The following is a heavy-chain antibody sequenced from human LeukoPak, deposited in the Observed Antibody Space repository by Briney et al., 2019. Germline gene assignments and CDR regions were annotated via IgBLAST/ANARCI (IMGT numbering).Heavy chain of an antibody. Sequence: SETLSLTCAVYGGSFSGYYWGWIRQPPGKGLEWIGEINHSGSTNYNPSLKSRVTISVDTSKNQFSLKLSSVTAADTAVYYCAAPKSIAARPGLYYWGQGTLVTVSS. CDR1: GGSFSGYY. CDR2: INHSGST. CDR3: AAPKSIAARPGLYY. D-gene: IGHD6-6*01. J-gene: IGHJ4*02. V-gene: IGHV4-34*01.